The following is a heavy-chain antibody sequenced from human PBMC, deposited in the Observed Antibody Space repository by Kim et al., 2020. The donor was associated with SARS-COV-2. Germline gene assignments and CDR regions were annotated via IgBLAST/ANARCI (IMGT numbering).Heavy chain of an antibody. CDR3: AKSPNYDILTDYEYFDY. Sequence: GGSLRLSCAASGFTFSSYALNWVRQAPGKGLEWVSGISAGAIGTYYADSVRGRFTLSRDNSKNTLYLQMSSLRAEDTAVYYCAKSPNYDILTDYEYFDYWGQGTLVTVSS. J-gene: IGHJ4*02. CDR1: GFTFSSYA. D-gene: IGHD3-9*01. CDR2: ISAGAIGT. V-gene: IGHV3-23*01.